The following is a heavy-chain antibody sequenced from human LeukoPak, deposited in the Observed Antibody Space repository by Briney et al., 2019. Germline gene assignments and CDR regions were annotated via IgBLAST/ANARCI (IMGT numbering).Heavy chain of an antibody. V-gene: IGHV3-23*01. J-gene: IGHJ4*02. CDR1: GFTFSSYG. CDR3: AKELGYCSGGSCYGFDY. CDR2: ISGSGGST. Sequence: PGGSLRLSCAASGFTFSSYGMSWVRQAPGKGLEWVSTISGSGGSTYYADSVKGRFTISRDNSKNTLYLQMNSLRAEDTAVYYCAKELGYCSGGSCYGFDYWGQGTLVTVSS. D-gene: IGHD2-15*01.